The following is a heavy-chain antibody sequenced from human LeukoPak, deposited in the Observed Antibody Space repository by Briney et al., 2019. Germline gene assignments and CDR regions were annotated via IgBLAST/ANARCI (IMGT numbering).Heavy chain of an antibody. CDR3: ARDRLLEDRDYSYYYYMDV. J-gene: IGHJ6*03. Sequence: GGSLRLSCAASGFTFSSYSMNWVRQAPGKGLEWVSYISSSSSTIYYADPVKGRFTISRDNAKNSLYLQMNSLRAEDTAVYHCARDRLLEDRDYSYYYYMDVWGKGTTVTVSS. D-gene: IGHD1-1*01. CDR2: ISSSSSTI. V-gene: IGHV3-48*04. CDR1: GFTFSSYS.